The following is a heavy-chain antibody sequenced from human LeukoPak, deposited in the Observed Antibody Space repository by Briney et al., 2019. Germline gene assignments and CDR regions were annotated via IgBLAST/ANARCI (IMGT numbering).Heavy chain of an antibody. V-gene: IGHV1-69*04. CDR1: GYTFTSYG. CDR3: AFEAYGGPTPGNY. J-gene: IGHJ4*02. CDR2: IIPIFGIA. Sequence: ASVKVSCKASGYTFTSYGISWVRQAPGQGLEWMGRIIPIFGIANYAQKFQGRVTITADKSTSTAYMELSSLRSEDTAVYYCAFEAYGGPTPGNYWGQGTLVTVSS. D-gene: IGHD4-23*01.